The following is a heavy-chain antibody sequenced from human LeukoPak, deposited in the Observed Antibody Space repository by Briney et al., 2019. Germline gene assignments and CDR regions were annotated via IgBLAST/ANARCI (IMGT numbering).Heavy chain of an antibody. Sequence: PGGSLRLSCAASGFTFSSYSMNWVRQAPGKGLEWVSYISSSSNIIYYADSVKGRFTISRDNAKNSLYLQMNSLRDEDTAVYYCARWTTVVTPGGSDYWGQGTLVTVSS. CDR3: ARWTTVVTPGGSDY. J-gene: IGHJ4*02. CDR2: ISSSSNII. D-gene: IGHD4-23*01. V-gene: IGHV3-48*02. CDR1: GFTFSSYS.